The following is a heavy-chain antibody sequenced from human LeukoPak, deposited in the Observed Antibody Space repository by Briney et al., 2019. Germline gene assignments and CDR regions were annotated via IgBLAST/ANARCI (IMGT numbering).Heavy chain of an antibody. CDR2: SRPNTGAT. D-gene: IGHD4-11*01. CDR3: ARDSITTGYYYYMDV. CDR1: GYTFTRHY. J-gene: IGHJ6*03. V-gene: IGHV1-2*07. Sequence: ASVKVSCKASGYTFTRHYMHWVRQAPGQGLEWMGWSRPNTGATNYEHKFQGRVTMTRDTSISTAYMELTGLTSDDTAVYYCARDSITTGYYYYMDVWGKGTTVTVS.